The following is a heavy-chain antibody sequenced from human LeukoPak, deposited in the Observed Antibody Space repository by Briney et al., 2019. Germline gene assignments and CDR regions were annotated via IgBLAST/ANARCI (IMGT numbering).Heavy chain of an antibody. D-gene: IGHD6-19*01. CDR3: ARDRLARPGAAVAGNTLFDY. CDR1: GFTFSSYG. Sequence: PGGSPRLSCAASGFTFSSYGMHWVRQAPGKGLEWVAVIWYDGSNKYYIDSVKGRFTISRDNSKNTLYLQMNSLRAEDTAVYYCARDRLARPGAAVAGNTLFDYWGQGTLVPVSS. CDR2: IWYDGSNK. V-gene: IGHV3-33*01. J-gene: IGHJ4*02.